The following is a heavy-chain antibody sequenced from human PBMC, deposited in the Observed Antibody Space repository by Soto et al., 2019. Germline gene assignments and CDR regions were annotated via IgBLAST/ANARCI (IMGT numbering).Heavy chain of an antibody. Sequence: QVQLVQSGAEVKKPGSSVKVSCKASGGTFSSYAISWVRQAPGQGLEWMGGIIPIFGTANYAQKFQGRVTITADESTSTAYMELSSLRSEDTAVYYCAREPRWGWNYGGHAFDIWGQGTMFTVSS. CDR1: GGTFSSYA. CDR2: IIPIFGTA. J-gene: IGHJ3*02. V-gene: IGHV1-69*01. D-gene: IGHD1-7*01. CDR3: AREPRWGWNYGGHAFDI.